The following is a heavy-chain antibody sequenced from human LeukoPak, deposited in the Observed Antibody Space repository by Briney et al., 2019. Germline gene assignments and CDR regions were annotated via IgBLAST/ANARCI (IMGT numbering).Heavy chain of an antibody. J-gene: IGHJ4*02. CDR2: IYYSGST. CDR3: AREVKSYFDY. V-gene: IGHV4-31*03. CDR1: GSSISSGGYY. Sequence: PSETLSLTCTVSGSSISSGGYYWSWIRQHPGKGLEWIGYIYYSGSTYYNPSLKSRVTISVDTSKNQFSLKLSSVTAADTAVYYCAREVKSYFDYWGQGTLVTVSS. D-gene: IGHD3-22*01.